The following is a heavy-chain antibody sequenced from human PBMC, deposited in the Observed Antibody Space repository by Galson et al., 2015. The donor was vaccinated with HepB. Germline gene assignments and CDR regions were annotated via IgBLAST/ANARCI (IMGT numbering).Heavy chain of an antibody. D-gene: IGHD1-26*01. J-gene: IGHJ4*02. CDR3: ARKGDSGSYFDY. CDR2: IDWDDDK. V-gene: IGHV2-70*11. Sequence: PALVKPTQTLTLTCTFSGFSLSTSGMCVSWIRQPPGKALEWLARIDWDDDKYYSTSLKTRLTISKDTSKNQVVLTMTNMDPVDTATYYCARKGDSGSYFDYWGQGTLVTVSS. CDR1: GFSLSTSGMC.